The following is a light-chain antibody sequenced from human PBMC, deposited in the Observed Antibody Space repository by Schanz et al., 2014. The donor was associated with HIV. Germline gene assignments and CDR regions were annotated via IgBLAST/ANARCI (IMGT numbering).Light chain of an antibody. Sequence: DVQMTQSPSTLSASVGDRVTITCRATQSISPWLAWYQQKPGKAPKLLINEASSLQSGVPSRFSGSGSGTEFTLTSSGLQPDDFATYYCQQYDRSSWTFGLGTKVETK. CDR2: EAS. V-gene: IGKV1-5*03. CDR1: QSISPW. CDR3: QQYDRSSWT. J-gene: IGKJ1*01.